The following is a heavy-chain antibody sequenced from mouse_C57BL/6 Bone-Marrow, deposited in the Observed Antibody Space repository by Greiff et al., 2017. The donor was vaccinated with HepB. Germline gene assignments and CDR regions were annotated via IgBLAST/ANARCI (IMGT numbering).Heavy chain of an antibody. Sequence: QVQLKQPGAELVRPGSSVKLSCKASGYTFTSYWMHWVKQRPIQGLEWIGNIDPSDSETHYNQKFKDKATLTVDKSSSTAYMQLSSLTSEDSAVYYCARPPYHSNHEGFAYWGQGTLVTVSA. CDR2: IDPSDSET. V-gene: IGHV1-52*01. CDR3: ARPPYHSNHEGFAY. D-gene: IGHD2-5*01. CDR1: GYTFTSYW. J-gene: IGHJ3*01.